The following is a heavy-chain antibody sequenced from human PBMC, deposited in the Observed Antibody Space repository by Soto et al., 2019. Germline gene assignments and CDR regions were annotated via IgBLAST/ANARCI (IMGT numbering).Heavy chain of an antibody. CDR2: ISYDGSNK. J-gene: IGHJ4*02. CDR1: GFTFSSYG. D-gene: IGHD3-9*01. V-gene: IGHV3-30*18. CDR3: AKEPSGYYDILTGYSY. Sequence: GGSLRLSCAASGFTFSSYGMHWVRQAPGKGLEWVAVISYDGSNKYYADSVKGRFTISRDNSKNTLYLQMNSLRAEDTAVYYCAKEPSGYYDILTGYSYWGQGTLVTVSS.